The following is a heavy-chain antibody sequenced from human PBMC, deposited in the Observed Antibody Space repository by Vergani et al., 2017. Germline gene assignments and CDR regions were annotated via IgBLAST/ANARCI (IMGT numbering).Heavy chain of an antibody. Sequence: EVQLVESGGGLVQPGRSLRISCAASGFTFNDYAMQWVRQAPGKGLEWVSSINWNSGNVGYADSVKGRFTISRENAKNSLFLQMNSLTTEDTALYYCVKDMYSSPYYYYMDVWGKGTTVTVSS. CDR1: GFTFNDYA. D-gene: IGHD6-13*01. J-gene: IGHJ6*03. CDR2: INWNSGNV. V-gene: IGHV3-9*01. CDR3: VKDMYSSPYYYYMDV.